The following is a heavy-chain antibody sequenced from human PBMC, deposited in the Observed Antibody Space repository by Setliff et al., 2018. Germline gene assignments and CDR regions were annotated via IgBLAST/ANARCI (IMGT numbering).Heavy chain of an antibody. V-gene: IGHV4-4*02. CDR2: INHTGIT. CDR1: GDSISSGNW. D-gene: IGHD3-10*01. Sequence: SETLSLTCAVSGDSISSGNWWSWVRQPPEKGLEWIGEINHTGITYYNPSLKSRVTISLDSSKNQFSLRLSSVTAADAAVYFCARESATIGEFPLYYFDKWGQGIPVTVSS. J-gene: IGHJ4*02. CDR3: ARESATIGEFPLYYFDK.